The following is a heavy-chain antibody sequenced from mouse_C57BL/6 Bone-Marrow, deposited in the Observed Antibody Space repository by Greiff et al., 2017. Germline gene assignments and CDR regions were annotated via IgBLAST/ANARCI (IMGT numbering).Heavy chain of an antibody. J-gene: IGHJ1*03. V-gene: IGHV14-2*01. Sequence: VQLQQSGAELVKPGASVKLSCTASGFNIKDYYMHWVKQRTEQGLEWIGSIDPEDGDTKYAPKFQGKATITADNASNTAYLQLSSLTSEDTTVYCCDRRYWYFDVWGKGTTVTVSS. CDR2: IDPEDGDT. CDR1: GFNIKDYY. CDR3: DRRYWYFDV.